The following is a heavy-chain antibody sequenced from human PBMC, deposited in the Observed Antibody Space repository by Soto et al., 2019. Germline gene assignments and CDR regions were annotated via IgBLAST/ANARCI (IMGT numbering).Heavy chain of an antibody. CDR1: GASFSSSSYY. CDR2: MYYSGTT. J-gene: IGHJ6*02. D-gene: IGHD3-3*01. CDR3: ATHPAISATSFYGMDV. V-gene: IGHV4-39*01. Sequence: SETLSLTCSVSGASFSSSSYYWGWIRQPPEKGLEWIATMYYSGTTYYNPSLKSRVTVSIATSKDQFSLKLTSVTAADTAMYYCATHPAISATSFYGMDVWGHGTTVTVSS.